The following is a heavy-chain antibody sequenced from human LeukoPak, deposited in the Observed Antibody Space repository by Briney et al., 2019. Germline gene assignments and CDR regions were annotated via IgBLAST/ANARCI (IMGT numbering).Heavy chain of an antibody. CDR1: GYTFTGYY. V-gene: IGHV1-2*06. CDR2: INPNSGGT. J-gene: IGHJ6*03. CDR3: ARGVYYYYYMDV. Sequence: ASVKVSCKASGYTFTGYYMHWVRHAPGQGLEWMGRINPNSGGTNFAQKFQGRVTMTRDTSISTAYMELSRLRSDDTAVYYCARGVYYYYYMDVWGKGTTVTVSS.